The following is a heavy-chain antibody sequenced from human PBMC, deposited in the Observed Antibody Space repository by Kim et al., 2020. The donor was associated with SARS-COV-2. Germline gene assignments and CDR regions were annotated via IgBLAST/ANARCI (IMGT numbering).Heavy chain of an antibody. Sequence: SETLSLTCAVYGGSFSGYYWSWIRQPPGKGLEWIGEINHSGSTNYNPSLKSRVTISVDTSKNQFSLKLSSVTAADTAVYYCARVSTGWFDPWGQGTLVTVSS. CDR1: GGSFSGYY. J-gene: IGHJ5*02. V-gene: IGHV4-34*01. CDR2: INHSGST. CDR3: ARVSTGWFDP.